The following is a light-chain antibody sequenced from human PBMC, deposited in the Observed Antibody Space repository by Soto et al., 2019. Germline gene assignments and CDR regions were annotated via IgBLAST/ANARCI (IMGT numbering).Light chain of an antibody. Sequence: DIVMTQSPDSLAVSLGERATINCKSSQSVLSSSNNKNSLGWYQQKPGQPPKLLIYWASTRESGVPDRFSGSGSGTDFTLTIGSLEAEDVAVYYCQQYHITPPTFGGGTKVEIK. V-gene: IGKV4-1*01. J-gene: IGKJ4*01. CDR3: QQYHITPPT. CDR1: QSVLSSSNNKNS. CDR2: WAS.